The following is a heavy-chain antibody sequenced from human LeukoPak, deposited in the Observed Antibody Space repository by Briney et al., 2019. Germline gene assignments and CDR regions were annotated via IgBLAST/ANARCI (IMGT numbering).Heavy chain of an antibody. Sequence: GGSLRLSCAASGFTFSSYAMSWVRQAPGKGLEWVLVISGSGGRTYYADSVKGRFTISRDNSKNTLYLQMNSLRAEDTAIYHCAKGSAGYCSGDNCYPLDYWGQGTLVTVSS. CDR2: ISGSGGRT. D-gene: IGHD2-15*01. J-gene: IGHJ4*02. V-gene: IGHV3-23*01. CDR1: GFTFSSYA. CDR3: AKGSAGYCSGDNCYPLDY.